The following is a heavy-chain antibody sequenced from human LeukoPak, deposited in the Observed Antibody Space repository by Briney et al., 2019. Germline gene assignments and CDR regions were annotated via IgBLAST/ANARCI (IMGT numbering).Heavy chain of an antibody. CDR1: GGSTSSGY. CDR2: VYNSGDT. D-gene: IGHD3-16*01. V-gene: IGHV4-59*08. J-gene: IGHJ2*01. CDR3: ARLELGAYFDL. Sequence: PSETLSLTCTVSGGSTSSGYWSWIRQSPGKGLEWVGYVYNSGDTGKNPSLKSRVTILLDTSKNQCSLKLTSVSAADTAVYYCARLELGAYFDLWGRGTLVTVSS.